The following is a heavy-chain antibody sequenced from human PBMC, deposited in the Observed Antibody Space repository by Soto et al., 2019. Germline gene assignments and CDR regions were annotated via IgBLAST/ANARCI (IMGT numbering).Heavy chain of an antibody. CDR3: AHTWGLPFDY. CDR2: IYWNDDK. CDR1: GFSLRTTGVG. V-gene: IGHV2-5*01. Sequence: QITLKESGPTLVEPTQTLTLTCTYSGFSLRTTGVGVGWIRQPPGKALEWLGIIYWNDDKRYSPSLKNRFTLTSDISKSQVVLTMTNMDPVDTATYYCAHTWGLPFDYWGQGTRVIVCS. J-gene: IGHJ4*02. D-gene: IGHD3-16*01.